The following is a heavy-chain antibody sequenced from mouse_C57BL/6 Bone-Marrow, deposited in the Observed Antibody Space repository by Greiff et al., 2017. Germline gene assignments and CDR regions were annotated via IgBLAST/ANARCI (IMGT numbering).Heavy chain of an antibody. V-gene: IGHV1-19*01. J-gene: IGHJ1*03. CDR1: GYTFTDYY. D-gene: IGHD1-1*01. CDR2: INPYNGGT. Sequence: EVQLQQSGPVLVKPGASVKMSCKASGYTFTDYYMNWVKQSHGKSLEWIGVINPYNGGTSYNQKFKGKATLTVDKSSSTAYMELNSLTSEDSALYSCARGVNYGRRYFDVWGTGTTVTVSS. CDR3: ARGVNYGRRYFDV.